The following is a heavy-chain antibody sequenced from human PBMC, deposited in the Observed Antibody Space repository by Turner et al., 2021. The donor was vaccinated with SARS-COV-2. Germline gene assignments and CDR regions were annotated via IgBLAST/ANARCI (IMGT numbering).Heavy chain of an antibody. CDR1: GGSITSSF. V-gene: IGHV4-59*01. CDR2: IYYVGST. CDR3: ARVGTFSSSWYWFDY. J-gene: IGHJ4*02. Sequence: QVQLQESGPGLVKPSETLSLTCNVSGGSITSSFWSWIRQPPGKGLEWIGYIYYVGSTKYNPSLKSRVTISVDTSKNQFSLNLSSVTAADTAMYYCARVGTFSSSWYWFDYWGQGTLVTVSS. D-gene: IGHD6-13*01.